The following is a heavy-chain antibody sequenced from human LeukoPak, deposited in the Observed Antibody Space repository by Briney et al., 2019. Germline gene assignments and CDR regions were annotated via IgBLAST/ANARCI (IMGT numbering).Heavy chain of an antibody. CDR2: IYPGDSDT. CDR3: ARTTMFRGVTRHLDY. J-gene: IGHJ4*02. D-gene: IGHD3-10*01. Sequence: GESLKISCKGSGYSFTSYWIGWVRQMPGKGLEWMGIIYPGDSDTRYSPSFQGQVTISADKSISTAYLQWSSLKASDTAMYYCARTTMFRGVTRHLDYWGQGTLVTVSS. CDR1: GYSFTSYW. V-gene: IGHV5-51*01.